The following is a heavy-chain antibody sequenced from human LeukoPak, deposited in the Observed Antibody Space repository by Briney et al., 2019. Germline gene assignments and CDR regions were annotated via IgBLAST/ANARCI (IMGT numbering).Heavy chain of an antibody. Sequence: PSETLSLTRNVSGGSISSYYWSWIRQPPGKGLAWIGYIYYSGSANYNPSLKSRVTISVDTSKNQFSLKLRYVTAADTAVYYCARSYGSGSPCDLWGRGTLVSVSS. CDR2: IYYSGSA. CDR1: GGSISSYY. V-gene: IGHV4-59*01. CDR3: ARSYGSGSPCDL. D-gene: IGHD3-10*01. J-gene: IGHJ2*01.